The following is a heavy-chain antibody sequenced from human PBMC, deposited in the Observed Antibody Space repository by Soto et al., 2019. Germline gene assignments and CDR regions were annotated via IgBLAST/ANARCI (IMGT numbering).Heavy chain of an antibody. CDR2: ISSSRGHT. Sequence: QVQLVESGGGLVKPGGSLRLSCAASGFTYSDYYMSWLRQAPGTGLESISYISSSRGHTNYADSVKGRFTISRDNAKKSQYLQMSSLRAEDTAVYYCTRVAGYGDFRFDYWGPGTLVTVSS. D-gene: IGHD4-17*01. CDR3: TRVAGYGDFRFDY. J-gene: IGHJ4*02. V-gene: IGHV3-11*06. CDR1: GFTYSDYY.